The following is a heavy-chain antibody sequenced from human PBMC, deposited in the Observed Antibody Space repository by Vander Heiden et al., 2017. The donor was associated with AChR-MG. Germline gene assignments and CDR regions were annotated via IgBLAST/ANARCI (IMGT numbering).Heavy chain of an antibody. Sequence: DVQLLESGGGLVQPGGSLRLSCEASGFTFINYGMSWVRQAPGKGLEWVSSGSVGGGSTYYVDSVKGRFLVSRDISKRTVYLQMNSLRVEDTALYYCVKDLGTDSTPSSGWGQGTLVVVSS. J-gene: IGHJ4*02. D-gene: IGHD3-22*01. CDR3: VKDLGTDSTPSSG. V-gene: IGHV3-23*01. CDR1: GFTFINYG. CDR2: GSVGGGST.